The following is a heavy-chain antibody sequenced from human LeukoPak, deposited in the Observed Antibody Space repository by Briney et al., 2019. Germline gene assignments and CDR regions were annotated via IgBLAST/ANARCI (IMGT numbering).Heavy chain of an antibody. V-gene: IGHV4-59*08. D-gene: IGHD1-1*01. CDR1: GGSISSYY. CDR3: ARINWNYFDY. CDR2: IYYSGNT. Sequence: SETLSPTCTVSGGSISSYYWSWIRQPPGKGLEWIGYIYYSGNTNYNPSLKSRLTMSADRSRNQFSLKLNSVTAADTAVYYCARINWNYFDYWGQGILVTVSS. J-gene: IGHJ4*02.